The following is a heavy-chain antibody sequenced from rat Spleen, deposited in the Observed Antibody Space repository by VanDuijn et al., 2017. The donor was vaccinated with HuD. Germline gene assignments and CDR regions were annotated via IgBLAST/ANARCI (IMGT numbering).Heavy chain of an antibody. D-gene: IGHD1-11*01. J-gene: IGHJ2*01. CDR1: GFTFSDYY. CDR3: ARGSYGGYYFDY. V-gene: IGHV5-7*01. CDR2: INYDGRST. Sequence: EVQLVESGGGLVQPGRSLKLSCAASGFTFSDYYMAWVRQAPTKGLEWVATINYDGRSTYYRDSVKGRFTISRDNANSTLYLQMDSLRSEDTATYYCARGSYGGYYFDYWGQGVMVTVSS.